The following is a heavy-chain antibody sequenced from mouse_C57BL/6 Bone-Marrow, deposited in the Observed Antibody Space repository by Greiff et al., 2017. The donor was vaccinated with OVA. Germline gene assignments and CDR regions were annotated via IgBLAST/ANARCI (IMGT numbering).Heavy chain of an antibody. Sequence: EVQGVESGPELVKPGASVKISCKASGYTFTDYYMNWVKQSHGKSLEWIGDINPNNGGTSYNQKFKGKATLTVDKSSSTAYMELRSLTSEDSAVYYCARRHYYSNYPLYAMDYWGQGTSVTVSS. V-gene: IGHV1-26*01. J-gene: IGHJ4*01. CDR2: INPNNGGT. D-gene: IGHD2-5*01. CDR1: GYTFTDYY. CDR3: ARRHYYSNYPLYAMDY.